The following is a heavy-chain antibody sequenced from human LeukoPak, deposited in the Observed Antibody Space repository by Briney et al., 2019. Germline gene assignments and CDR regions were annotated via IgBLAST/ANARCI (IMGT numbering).Heavy chain of an antibody. CDR2: ISSSGSTI. Sequence: SGGSLRLSCAASGFTSSDYYMSWIRQAPGKGLEWVSYISSSGSTIYYADSVKGRFTISRDNAKNSLYLQMNSLRAEDTAVYYCARVLRFLEWLPYYYGMDVWGQGTTVTVSS. D-gene: IGHD3-3*01. J-gene: IGHJ6*02. CDR3: ARVLRFLEWLPYYYGMDV. V-gene: IGHV3-11*01. CDR1: GFTSSDYY.